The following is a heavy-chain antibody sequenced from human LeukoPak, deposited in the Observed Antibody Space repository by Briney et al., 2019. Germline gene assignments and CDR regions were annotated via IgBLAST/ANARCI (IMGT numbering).Heavy chain of an antibody. D-gene: IGHD6-19*01. Sequence: ASVRVSCKASVYYFTVHYMHWVRQAPGQGLEWVGWINPNSGGTNYAQKFQGRVTMTRDTSITTVYMELSRLRSDDTAVYYCARERIPVAGWFDPWGQGTLVTVSS. V-gene: IGHV1-2*02. J-gene: IGHJ5*02. CDR1: VYYFTVHY. CDR3: ARERIPVAGWFDP. CDR2: INPNSGGT.